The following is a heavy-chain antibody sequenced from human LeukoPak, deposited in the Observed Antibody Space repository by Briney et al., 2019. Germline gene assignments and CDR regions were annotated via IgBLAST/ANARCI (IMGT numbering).Heavy chain of an antibody. CDR1: GFTFSSYA. CDR2: ISGPGDKT. J-gene: IGHJ5*02. D-gene: IGHD2-2*01. V-gene: IGHV3-23*01. Sequence: PGGSLRLSCAASGFTFSSYAMRWVRQVPGKGLEWVSGISGPGDKTDYADSVKGRFTISRDNSENTVSLQMNSLTGEDTAVYYCAKAGSSVSRTFDPWGQGTLVTVSS. CDR3: AKAGSSVSRTFDP.